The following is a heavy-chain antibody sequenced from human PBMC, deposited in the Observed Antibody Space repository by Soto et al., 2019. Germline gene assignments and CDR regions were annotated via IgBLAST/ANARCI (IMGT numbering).Heavy chain of an antibody. CDR2: ISYDGSNK. CDR1: VFTFSSYA. V-gene: IGHV3-30-3*01. CDR3: ARARDDYYYGMDV. J-gene: IGHJ6*02. Sequence: QVQLVESGGGVVQPGRSLRLSCAASVFTFSSYAMHWVRQAPGKGLEWVAVISYDGSNKYYADSVKGRFTISRDNSKNTLYLQMNSLRAEDTAVYYCARARDDYYYGMDVWGQGTTVTVSS.